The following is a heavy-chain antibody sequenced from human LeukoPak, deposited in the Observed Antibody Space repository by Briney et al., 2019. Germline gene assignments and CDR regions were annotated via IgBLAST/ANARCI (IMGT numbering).Heavy chain of an antibody. J-gene: IGHJ4*02. Sequence: GGSLRLSCAASGFTFSSYAMSWVRQAPGKRREWVSVISGSTGNTYYADSVKGRFTISRDNSKNTLYLQMNSLRAEDTAVYYCAKHPSYDSSGYLDLYYFDYWGQGTLVTVSS. CDR2: ISGSTGNT. CDR1: GFTFSSYA. D-gene: IGHD3-22*01. V-gene: IGHV3-23*01. CDR3: AKHPSYDSSGYLDLYYFDY.